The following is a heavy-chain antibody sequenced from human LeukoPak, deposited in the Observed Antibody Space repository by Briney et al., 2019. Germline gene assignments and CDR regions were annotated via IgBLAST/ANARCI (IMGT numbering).Heavy chain of an antibody. J-gene: IGHJ4*02. CDR1: GFTFDDYG. D-gene: IGHD3-3*01. CDR2: INWNGGST. Sequence: PGGSLRLSCAASGFTFDDYGMSWVRQAPGKGLEWVSGINWNGGSTGYADSVKGRFTISRDNAKNSLYLQMNSLRAEDTALYHCARGGAYDFWSGYYFYWGLGTLVTVSS. V-gene: IGHV3-20*01. CDR3: ARGGAYDFWSGYYFY.